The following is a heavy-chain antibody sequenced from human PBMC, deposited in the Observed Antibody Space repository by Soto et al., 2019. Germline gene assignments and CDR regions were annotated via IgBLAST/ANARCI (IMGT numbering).Heavy chain of an antibody. J-gene: IGHJ5*02. Sequence: EVKLLESGGGLVQPGGSLRLSCAASGLTFSSYAMSWVRQAPGKGLEWVSAISGSGGSTYYADSVKGRFIISRDNSKNTLYLQMNSLRAEDTAVYYCAKDKSSGSYNWFDPWGQGTLVTVSS. CDR3: AKDKSSGSYNWFDP. CDR2: ISGSGGST. CDR1: GLTFSSYA. V-gene: IGHV3-23*01. D-gene: IGHD3-10*01.